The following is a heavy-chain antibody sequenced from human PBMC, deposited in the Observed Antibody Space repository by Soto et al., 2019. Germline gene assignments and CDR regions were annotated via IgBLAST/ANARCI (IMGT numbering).Heavy chain of an antibody. D-gene: IGHD2-2*01. J-gene: IGHJ4*02. CDR2: IIPIFGTA. V-gene: IGHV1-69*13. Sequence: SVKVSFKASGGTFSSYAISWVRQAPGQGLEWMGGIIPIFGTANYAQKFQGRVTITADESTSTAYMELSSLRSEDTAVYYCARGGPPNCSSTSCYWALDYWGQGTLVTVSS. CDR1: GGTFSSYA. CDR3: ARGGPPNCSSTSCYWALDY.